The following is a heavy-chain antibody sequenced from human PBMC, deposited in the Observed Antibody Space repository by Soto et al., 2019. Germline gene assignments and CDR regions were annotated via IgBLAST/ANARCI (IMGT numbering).Heavy chain of an antibody. D-gene: IGHD2-2*01. CDR2: IYPGDSDT. Sequence: GESLKISCKGSGYSFTSYWIGWVRQMPGKGLEWMGIIYPGDSDTRYSPSFQGQVTISADKSISTAYLQWSSLKASDTAMYYCARSQIVVVPAATIDYGMDVWGQGTTVTV. V-gene: IGHV5-51*01. CDR3: ARSQIVVVPAATIDYGMDV. J-gene: IGHJ6*02. CDR1: GYSFTSYW.